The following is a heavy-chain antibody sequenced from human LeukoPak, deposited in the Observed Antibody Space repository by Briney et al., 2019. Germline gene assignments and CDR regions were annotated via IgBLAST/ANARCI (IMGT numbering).Heavy chain of an antibody. CDR3: AKARDGYNYGHH. D-gene: IGHD5-24*01. CDR1: GFTFSEYG. Sequence: GGSLRLSCVGSGFTFSEYGMHWGRQGPGKGLGWGALIWYDGSRKFYSDSVRGRFTISRDNSKNTLYLEMDSLRDDDTAKYYCAKARDGYNYGHHWGQGTLVPVSS. V-gene: IGHV3-33*03. J-gene: IGHJ4*02. CDR2: IWYDGSRK.